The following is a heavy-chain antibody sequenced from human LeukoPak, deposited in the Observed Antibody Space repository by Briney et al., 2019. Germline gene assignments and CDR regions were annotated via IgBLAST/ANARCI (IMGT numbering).Heavy chain of an antibody. V-gene: IGHV4-59*01. Sequence: SETLSLTCTVSGGSISSYYWSWIRQPPGKGLEWIGYIYYSGSTNYNPSLKSRVTISVDTSKNQFSLKLSSVIAADTAVYYCARDRDGCTNGVCFNYWGQGTLVTVSS. J-gene: IGHJ4*02. CDR2: IYYSGST. CDR3: ARDRDGCTNGVCFNY. CDR1: GGSISSYY. D-gene: IGHD2-8*01.